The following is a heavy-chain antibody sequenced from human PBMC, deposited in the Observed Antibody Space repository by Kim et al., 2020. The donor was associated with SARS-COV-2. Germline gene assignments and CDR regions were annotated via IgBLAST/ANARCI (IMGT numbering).Heavy chain of an antibody. J-gene: IGHJ4*02. V-gene: IGHV3-48*02. Sequence: GGSLRLSCAASGFTFSSYSMHWVRQAPGKGLEWASSISHSYTTYYADSVTARFTISRANAKNSLYLQMSNMRDEDTAGYYWARDPHSLAYWGQGTLVTVS. CDR3: ARDPHSLAY. CDR2: ISHSYTT. CDR1: GFTFSSYS. D-gene: IGHD3-16*02.